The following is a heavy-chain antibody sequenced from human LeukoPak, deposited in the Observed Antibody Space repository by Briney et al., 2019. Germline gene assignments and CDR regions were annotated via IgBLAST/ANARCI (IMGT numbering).Heavy chain of an antibody. CDR2: INHSGST. Sequence: PSETLSLTCAVYGGSFSGYYWSWIRQPPGKGLEWIGEINHSGSTNYNPSLKSRVTISVDTSKNQFSLKLSSVTAADTAVYYCARGDYYYCMDVWGKGTTVTVSS. CDR1: GGSFSGYY. CDR3: ARGDYYYCMDV. V-gene: IGHV4-34*01. J-gene: IGHJ6*03.